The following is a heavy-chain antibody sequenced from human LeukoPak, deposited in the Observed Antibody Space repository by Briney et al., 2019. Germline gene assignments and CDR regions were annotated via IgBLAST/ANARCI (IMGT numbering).Heavy chain of an antibody. D-gene: IGHD2-2*01. J-gene: IGHJ6*03. CDR1: DASISSYY. Sequence: SETLSLTCTVSDASISSYYWSWIRQPAGKGLEWIGRIYVSGTSVYNPSLKSRVTISVDTSKNQFSLKLNSVTAADTAVYYCAREPRYCSRTTSCYHANYFYYMDVWGKGTTVTVSS. CDR3: AREPRYCSRTTSCYHANYFYYMDV. CDR2: IYVSGTS. V-gene: IGHV4-4*07.